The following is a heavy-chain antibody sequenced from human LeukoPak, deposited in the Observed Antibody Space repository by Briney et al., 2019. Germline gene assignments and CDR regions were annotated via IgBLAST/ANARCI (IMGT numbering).Heavy chain of an antibody. V-gene: IGHV1-8*01. CDR2: MNPNSGNT. D-gene: IGHD2-2*01. CDR3: ARSPIVVVPAALRYYYYYYMDV. J-gene: IGHJ6*03. CDR1: GYTFTSYD. Sequence: ASVKVSCKASGYTFTSYDINWVRQATGQGLGWMGWMNPNSGNTGYAQKFQGRVTMTRNTSISTAYVELSSLRSEDTAVYYCARSPIVVVPAALRYYYYYYMDVWGKGTTVTVSS.